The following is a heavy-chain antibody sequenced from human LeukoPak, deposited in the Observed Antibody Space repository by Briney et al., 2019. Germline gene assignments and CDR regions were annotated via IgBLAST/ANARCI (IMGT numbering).Heavy chain of an antibody. V-gene: IGHV3-21*01. CDR2: ISSSSNSI. CDR3: TRNQEGDY. CDR1: GFTFSSYR. J-gene: IGHJ4*02. Sequence: GGSLRLSCAASGFTFSSYRMNWVRQAPGKGLEWVSFISSSSNSIYYADSVKGRFTISRDNAKNSLYLQINSLRAEDTAVYYCTRNQEGDYWGQGTLVTVSS.